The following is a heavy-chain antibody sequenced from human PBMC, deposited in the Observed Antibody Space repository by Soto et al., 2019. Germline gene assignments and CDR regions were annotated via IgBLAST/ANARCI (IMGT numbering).Heavy chain of an antibody. CDR2: IIPIFGTA. CDR1: GGTFISYA. V-gene: IGHV1-69*13. J-gene: IGHJ5*02. D-gene: IGHD1-7*01. Sequence: GASVKVSCKASGGTFISYAISWVRQAPGQGLEWMGGIIPIFGTANYAQKFQGRVTITADESTSTAYMELSSLRSEDTAVYYCATGKRRWNYPVLPFNTWGQGTLVTVSP. CDR3: ATGKRRWNYPVLPFNT.